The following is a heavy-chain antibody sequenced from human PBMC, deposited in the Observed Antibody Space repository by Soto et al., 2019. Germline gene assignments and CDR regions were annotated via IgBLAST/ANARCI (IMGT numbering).Heavy chain of an antibody. CDR1: GFTLSWYW. V-gene: IGHV3-74*01. J-gene: IGHJ6*02. CDR3: PRVAGVCSGSSCELYGMDV. D-gene: IGHD2-2*01. CDR2: IHSDGTTT. Sequence: EVQLVESGGGLVQPGGSLRLSCAASGFTLSWYWMHWVRQAPGKGLVWVSRIHSDGTTTTYADSVRGRFTISRDNARNTLYLQMNSVRAEDTAVYYCPRVAGVCSGSSCELYGMDVWGQGTTVTVSS.